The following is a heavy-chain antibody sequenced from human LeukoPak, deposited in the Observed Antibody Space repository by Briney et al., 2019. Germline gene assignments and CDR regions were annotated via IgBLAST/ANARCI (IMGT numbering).Heavy chain of an antibody. V-gene: IGHV3-49*03. D-gene: IGHD6-19*01. CDR1: GFTFGDYA. J-gene: IGHJ4*02. Sequence: GRSLRLSCTASGFTFGDYAMSWFRQAPGKGLEWVGFIKSKAYGGTTEYAASVKGRFTISRDDSKSIAYLQMNSLKTEDTAVYYCTASSGWYYFDYWGQGTLVTVSS. CDR2: IKSKAYGGTT. CDR3: TASSGWYYFDY.